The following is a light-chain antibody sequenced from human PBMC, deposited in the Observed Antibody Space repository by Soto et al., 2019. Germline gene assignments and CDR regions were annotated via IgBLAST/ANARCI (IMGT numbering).Light chain of an antibody. V-gene: IGKV1-39*01. CDR1: XXISSY. CDR2: AAS. Sequence: TQSPSSLSASVGDRVTITXXXXXXISSYLNWYQQKPGKDPKLLIYAASSLQSGVPSRFSGSGSGTDYTLTISSLQPEDFATYYCQQSYSTPLTFGGGTKVEIK. CDR3: QQSYSTPLT. J-gene: IGKJ4*01.